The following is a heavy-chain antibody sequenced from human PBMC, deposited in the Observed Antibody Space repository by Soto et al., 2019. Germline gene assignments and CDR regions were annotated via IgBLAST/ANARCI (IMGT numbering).Heavy chain of an antibody. CDR1: GFTFRGFD. Sequence: PGGSLRLSCEASGFTFRGFDMYWVPQPTGKGLEWVATIGTAGDTYYAVSVEGRFTISRDNAKNSLSLQMHSLRAGDTAVYFCARGQEVGAHFFDSWGQGTQVTVSS. V-gene: IGHV3-13*01. J-gene: IGHJ4*02. CDR2: IGTAGDT. CDR3: ARGQEVGAHFFDS. D-gene: IGHD2-15*01.